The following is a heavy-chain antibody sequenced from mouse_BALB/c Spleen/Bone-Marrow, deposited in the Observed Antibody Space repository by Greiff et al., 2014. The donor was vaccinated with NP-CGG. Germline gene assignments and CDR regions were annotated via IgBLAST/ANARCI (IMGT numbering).Heavy chain of an antibody. J-gene: IGHJ3*01. CDR3: ARGGYGNYVFAY. V-gene: IGHV1-87*01. CDR1: GYTFTSYW. CDR2: IYPGDGDT. Sequence: VQLQESGAELARPRASVKLSCKASGYTFTSYWMQWVKQRPGQGLEWIGTIYPGDGDTRYTQKFKGKATLTADKSSSTAYMQLSSLASEDSAVYYCARGGYGNYVFAYWGQGTLVTVSA. D-gene: IGHD2-1*01.